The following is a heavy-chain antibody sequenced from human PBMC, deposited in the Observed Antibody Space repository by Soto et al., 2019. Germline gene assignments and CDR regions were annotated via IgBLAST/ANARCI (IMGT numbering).Heavy chain of an antibody. CDR2: VYSTGSP. V-gene: IGHV4-59*01. CDR3: GGQLRDLALGMDV. J-gene: IGHJ6*02. D-gene: IGHD5-12*01. Sequence: SETLSLTCTVSGASISSYYWSWIRQPPGRGLEWLGYVYSTGSPGYNPSLKSRFTISVDTSKNQFSLKVTSVTAADTAVYYCGGQLRDLALGMDVWGQGTTVTVSS. CDR1: GASISSYY.